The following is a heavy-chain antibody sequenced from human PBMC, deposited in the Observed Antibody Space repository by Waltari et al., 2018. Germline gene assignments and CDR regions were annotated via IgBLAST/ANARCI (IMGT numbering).Heavy chain of an antibody. CDR2: ISSSSSTI. J-gene: IGHJ4*02. D-gene: IGHD6-13*01. CDR1: GFTFSSYS. V-gene: IGHV3-48*04. Sequence: EVQLVESGGGLVQPGGSLRLSCAASGFTFSSYSMNWVRQAPGKGLEWVSYISSSSSTIYYADSVKGRFTISRDNAKNSLYLQMNSLRAEDTAVYYCAAGYSSSWFLRGYWGQGTLVTVSS. CDR3: AAGYSSSWFLRGY.